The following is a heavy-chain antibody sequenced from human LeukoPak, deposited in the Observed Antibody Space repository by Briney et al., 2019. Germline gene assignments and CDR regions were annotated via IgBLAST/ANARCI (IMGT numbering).Heavy chain of an antibody. CDR2: ISSSGSTI. D-gene: IGHD3-3*01. Sequence: GGSLRLSCAASGFTFSDYYISWIRQAPGKGLEWRSYISSSGSTIDYADSVKGRFTISRDNPRNSVFLQMNSLRAEDTAVYYCARSQDFWSGLNWFDVWGQGTLVSVSS. J-gene: IGHJ5*02. V-gene: IGHV3-11*01. CDR3: ARSQDFWSGLNWFDV. CDR1: GFTFSDYY.